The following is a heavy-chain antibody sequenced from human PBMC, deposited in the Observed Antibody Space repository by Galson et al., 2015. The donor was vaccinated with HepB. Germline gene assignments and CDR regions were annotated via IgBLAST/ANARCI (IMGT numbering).Heavy chain of an antibody. J-gene: IGHJ4*02. V-gene: IGHV4-4*07. CDR2: IYSNGDT. CDR3: ATENGYTGDFFDY. Sequence: SETLSLTCTVSGGSIYGYYWSWIRQPAGKGLEWIGRIYSNGDTNYNPALESRVTLSIDTSKKQFSLNLRSVTAADTAVYYCATENGYTGDFFDYWGQGILVSVSS. CDR1: GGSIYGYY. D-gene: IGHD3-16*01.